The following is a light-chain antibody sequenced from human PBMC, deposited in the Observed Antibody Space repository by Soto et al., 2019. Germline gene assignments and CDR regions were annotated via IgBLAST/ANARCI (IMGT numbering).Light chain of an antibody. J-gene: IGKJ1*01. CDR1: QSISSW. CDR2: DAS. Sequence: DIQMTQSPSTLSASVGDRVTITCRASQSISSWLAWYQQKPGKAPKLLIYDASSLESGVPSRFSGSGSGTEFTLTIRRLQPDDFATYYCQQYNSWWTFGQGTKVEIK. V-gene: IGKV1-5*01. CDR3: QQYNSWWT.